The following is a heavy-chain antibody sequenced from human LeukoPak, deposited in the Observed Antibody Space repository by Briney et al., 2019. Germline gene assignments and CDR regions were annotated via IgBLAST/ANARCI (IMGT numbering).Heavy chain of an antibody. J-gene: IGHJ4*01. CDR2: IFYTGKS. CDR3: ARLGDVEVNGGTLDY. V-gene: IGHV4-39*01. CDR1: GGSISGNYY. D-gene: IGHD3-16*01. Sequence: SETLSLTCTVSGGSISGNYYWGWIRQPPGKGLEWIGSIFYTGKSNNNPSLKTRVTVSVDTSKNQFFLKVTSVTVADTAVYFCARLGDVEVNGGTLDYWGRGTLVTVSS.